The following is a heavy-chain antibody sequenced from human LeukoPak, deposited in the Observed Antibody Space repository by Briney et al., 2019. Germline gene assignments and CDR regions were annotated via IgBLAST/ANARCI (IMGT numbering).Heavy chain of an antibody. Sequence: SETLSLTCTVSGGSISSYYWSWIRQPPGKGLEWIGYIYYSGSTNYNPSLKSRVTISVDTSKNQFSLKLSSVTAADTAVYYCARERWGYSYGGPFDHWGQGTLVTVSS. J-gene: IGHJ4*02. D-gene: IGHD5-18*01. CDR3: ARERWGYSYGGPFDH. V-gene: IGHV4-59*01. CDR1: GGSISSYY. CDR2: IYYSGST.